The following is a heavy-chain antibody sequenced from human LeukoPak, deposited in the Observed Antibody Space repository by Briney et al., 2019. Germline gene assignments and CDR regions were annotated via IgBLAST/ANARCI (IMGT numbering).Heavy chain of an antibody. Sequence: SETLSLTCTVSGGSISSYYWSWIRQPAGEGLEWIGRIYSSGSTDYNPSLKSRVTMSVDTSKDKFSLKLSSVTAADTAVYYCARDSGTTGEVKFDPWGQGTLVTVSS. V-gene: IGHV4-4*07. J-gene: IGHJ5*02. CDR1: GGSISSYY. D-gene: IGHD3-10*01. CDR3: ARDSGTTGEVKFDP. CDR2: IYSSGST.